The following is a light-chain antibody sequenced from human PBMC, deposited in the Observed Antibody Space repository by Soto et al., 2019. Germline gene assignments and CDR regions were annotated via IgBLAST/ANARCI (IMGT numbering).Light chain of an antibody. CDR2: EVS. V-gene: IGLV2-14*01. Sequence: QSALTQPASVSGSPGQSITISCTGSSSDVGAYNYVSWYRQYPGKAPQAIIYEVSDRPSGISNRFSGSKSGNTASLTISGLQAEDEADYYCSSYASDITHVFGGGTKLTVL. CDR3: SSYASDITHV. J-gene: IGLJ3*02. CDR1: SSDVGAYNY.